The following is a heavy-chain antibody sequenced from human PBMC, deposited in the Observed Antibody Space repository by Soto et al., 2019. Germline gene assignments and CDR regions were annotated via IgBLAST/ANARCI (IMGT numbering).Heavy chain of an antibody. CDR2: TYYRSKWYN. V-gene: IGHV6-1*01. J-gene: IGHJ6*02. CDR1: GDSVSSNSAA. CDR3: ARDAPPSSGWGQTYYGMDV. D-gene: IGHD6-19*01. Sequence: SQTLSLTCAISGDSVSSNSAAWNWIRQSPSRGLEWLGRTYYRSKWYNDYAVSVKSRITINPDTSKNQFSLQLNSVTPEDTAVYYCARDAPPSSGWGQTYYGMDVWGQGTTVTVSS.